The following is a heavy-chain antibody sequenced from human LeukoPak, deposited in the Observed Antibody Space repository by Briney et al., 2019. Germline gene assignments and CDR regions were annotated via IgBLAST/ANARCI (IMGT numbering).Heavy chain of an antibody. Sequence: GGSLRLSCSASGFAFSSFPMHWVRQAPGKGLEYVSVIRSNGENTDYADSVKGRFTISRDNSKNTLFLQMGSLRAEDMAVYYCVREERGLAIDYWGQGTLVTVSA. V-gene: IGHV3-64D*09. CDR2: IRSNGENT. CDR3: VREERGLAIDY. CDR1: GFAFSSFP. J-gene: IGHJ4*02. D-gene: IGHD5-12*01.